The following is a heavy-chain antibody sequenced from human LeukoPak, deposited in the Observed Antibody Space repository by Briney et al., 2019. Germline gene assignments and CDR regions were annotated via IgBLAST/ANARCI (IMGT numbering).Heavy chain of an antibody. CDR3: AKPSDFWSGYFIHYFDY. Sequence: GGSLRLSCAASGFTFSSCAMGWVRQAPGKGLEWVSSISGDGDRTYYADSVKGRFTISRDNSKNTLYLQMNSLRAEDTAVYYCAKPSDFWSGYFIHYFDYWGQGTLVTVSS. CDR1: GFTFSSCA. J-gene: IGHJ4*02. D-gene: IGHD3-3*01. CDR2: ISGDGDRT. V-gene: IGHV3-23*01.